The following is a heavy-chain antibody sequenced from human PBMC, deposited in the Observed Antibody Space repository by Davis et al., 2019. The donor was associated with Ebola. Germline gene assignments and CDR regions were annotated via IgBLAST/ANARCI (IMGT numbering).Heavy chain of an antibody. J-gene: IGHJ2*01. D-gene: IGHD2-2*01. V-gene: IGHV3-21*01. CDR2: ISSSSSYI. CDR1: GFTFSSYS. Sequence: GESLKIPCAASGFTFSSYSMNWVRQAPGKGLEWVSSISSSSSYIYYADSVKGRFTISSDNAKNSLYLQMNSLRAEDTAVYYCARRYCSSTSCYEEWYFDLWGRGTLVTVSS. CDR3: ARRYCSSTSCYEEWYFDL.